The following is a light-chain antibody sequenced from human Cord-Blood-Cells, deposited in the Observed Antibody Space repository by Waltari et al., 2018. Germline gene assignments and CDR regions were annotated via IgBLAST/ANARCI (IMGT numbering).Light chain of an antibody. CDR2: RNT. J-gene: IGLJ1*01. CDR3: AAWDDSLSGYV. Sequence: QSVLTQPPSASGPPGQRVTSSCSGSSSNIGSHYVYWYQQLPGTAPKLLIYRNTQRPSGVPDRFSGSKSGTSASLAISGLRSEDEADYYCAAWDDSLSGYVFGTGTKVTVL. CDR1: SSNIGSHY. V-gene: IGLV1-47*01.